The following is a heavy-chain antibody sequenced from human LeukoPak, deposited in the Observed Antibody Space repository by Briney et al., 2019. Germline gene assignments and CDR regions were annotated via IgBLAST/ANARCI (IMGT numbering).Heavy chain of an antibody. V-gene: IGHV1-8*01. CDR2: MNPNSGNT. J-gene: IGHJ4*02. CDR3: ARDLHGGYSYGYEFDY. Sequence: ASVKVSCKASGYTFTSYDINWVRQATGQGLEWMGWMNPNSGNTGYAQKFQGRVTMTRNTSISTAYMELSSLRSEDTAVYYCARDLHGGYSYGYEFDYWGQGTLVTVSS. D-gene: IGHD5-18*01. CDR1: GYTFTSYD.